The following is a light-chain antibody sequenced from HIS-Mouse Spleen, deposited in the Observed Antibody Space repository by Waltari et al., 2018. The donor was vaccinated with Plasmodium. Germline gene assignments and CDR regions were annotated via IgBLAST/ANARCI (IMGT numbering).Light chain of an antibody. V-gene: IGKV3-15*01. CDR2: GAS. CDR3: QQYNNWSFT. J-gene: IGKJ3*01. Sequence: EIVMTQSPATLSVSPGERATLSCRASQSVSSNLAWYQQKPGQAPRLLIYGASTRATGIPARFRGRGSGKEFTLTISSLQSEDFAVYYCQQYNNWSFTFGPGTKVDIK. CDR1: QSVSSN.